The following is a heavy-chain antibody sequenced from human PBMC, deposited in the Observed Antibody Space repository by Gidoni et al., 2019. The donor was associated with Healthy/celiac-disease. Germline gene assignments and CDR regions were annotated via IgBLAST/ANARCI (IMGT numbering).Heavy chain of an antibody. CDR2: ISSSSSYI. CDR3: ARVRVPAGIAAPKGGYGMDV. Sequence: EVQLVESGGGLVKPGGALRLSCAASGFTFSSHSMNWVRQAPGQGQEWVSSISSSSSYIYYADSVKGRFTISRDNAKNALYLQMNSLRAEDTAVYYCARVRVPAGIAAPKGGYGMDVWGQGTTVTVSS. D-gene: IGHD6-13*01. V-gene: IGHV3-21*01. CDR1: GFTFSSHS. J-gene: IGHJ6*02.